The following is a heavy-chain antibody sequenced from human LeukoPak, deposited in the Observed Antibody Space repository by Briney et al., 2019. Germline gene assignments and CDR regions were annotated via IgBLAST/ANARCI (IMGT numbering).Heavy chain of an antibody. D-gene: IGHD2-15*01. CDR2: ISGDGGST. CDR3: AKETVAATGAAPNWFDP. V-gene: IGHV3-43*02. Sequence: GGSLRLSCAASGFTFDDYAMHWVRQAPGKGLEWVSLISGDGGSTYYADSVKGRFTISRDNSKNSLYLQMNSLRTEDTALHYCAKETVAATGAAPNWFDPWGQGTLVTVSS. J-gene: IGHJ5*02. CDR1: GFTFDDYA.